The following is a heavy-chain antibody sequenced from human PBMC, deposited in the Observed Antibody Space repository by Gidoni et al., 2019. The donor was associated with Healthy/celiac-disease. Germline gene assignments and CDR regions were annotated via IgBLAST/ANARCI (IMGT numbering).Heavy chain of an antibody. CDR1: GFTFSSYG. CDR3: ARDPEVPAAYNGGYYYYYYGMDV. J-gene: IGHJ6*02. V-gene: IGHV3-33*01. CDR2: LWYDGSNK. D-gene: IGHD2-2*01. Sequence: QVQLVVSGRGVVQPGRSLRLSCAASGFTFSSYGMHWVRRAPGKGLEWGAVLWYDGSNKYDADSVKGRFTISRDNSNNTLYLQMNSLRAEDTAVYYCARDPEVPAAYNGGYYYYYYGMDVWGQGTTVTVSS.